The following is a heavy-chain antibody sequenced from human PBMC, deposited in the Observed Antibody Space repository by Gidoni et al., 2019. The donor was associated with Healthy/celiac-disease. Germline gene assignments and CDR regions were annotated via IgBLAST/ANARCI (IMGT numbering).Heavy chain of an antibody. Sequence: EVQLLESGGGLVQPGGSLRPSCAASGFTFSSYARSWVRPAPGKGVEWVSAISGSGGSTYYADSVKGRFTISRDNSKNTLYLQMNSLRAEDTAVYYCAKDSHRLYKVDAFDIWGQGTMVTVSS. CDR1: GFTFSSYA. D-gene: IGHD1-20*01. J-gene: IGHJ3*02. CDR2: ISGSGGST. V-gene: IGHV3-23*01. CDR3: AKDSHRLYKVDAFDI.